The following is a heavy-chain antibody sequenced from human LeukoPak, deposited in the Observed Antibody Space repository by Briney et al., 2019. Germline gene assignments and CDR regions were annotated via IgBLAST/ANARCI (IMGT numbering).Heavy chain of an antibody. J-gene: IGHJ4*02. Sequence: PSETLSLTCAVYGGSFSGYYWSWIRQPPGKGLEWIGEINHSGSTNYNPSLKSRVTISVDTSKNQFSLKLSSVTAADTAVYYCARGALYYDFWSGYNFSGYFDYWGQGTLVTVSS. CDR3: ARGALYYDFWSGYNFSGYFDY. V-gene: IGHV4-34*01. CDR2: INHSGST. CDR1: GGSFSGYY. D-gene: IGHD3-3*01.